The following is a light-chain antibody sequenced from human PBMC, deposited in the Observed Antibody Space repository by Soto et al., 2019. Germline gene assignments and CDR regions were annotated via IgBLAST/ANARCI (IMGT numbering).Light chain of an antibody. CDR3: ETWDTNTVI. CDR1: SGHSSYI. CDR2: VESSGTY. Sequence: QAVVTQSSSASACLGSSVKLTCTLSSGHSSYIIAWHHHQPGKAPRYLMKVESSGTYSKGSGVPDRFSGSSSGADRYLTISNRQSEDEADYYCETWDTNTVIFGGGTKLTVL. J-gene: IGLJ2*01. V-gene: IGLV4-60*03.